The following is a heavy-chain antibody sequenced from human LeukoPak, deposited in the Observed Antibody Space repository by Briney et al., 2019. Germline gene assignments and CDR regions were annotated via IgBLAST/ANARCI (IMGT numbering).Heavy chain of an antibody. V-gene: IGHV1-69*04. Sequence: ASVKVSCKASGGTFSSYAISWVRQAPGQGLEWMGRIIPILGIANYAQKFQGRVTITADKSTSTAYMELSSLRSEDTAVYYCARAPDFWSGYSEYYFDYWGQGTLVTASS. J-gene: IGHJ4*02. D-gene: IGHD3-3*01. CDR3: ARAPDFWSGYSEYYFDY. CDR2: IIPILGIA. CDR1: GGTFSSYA.